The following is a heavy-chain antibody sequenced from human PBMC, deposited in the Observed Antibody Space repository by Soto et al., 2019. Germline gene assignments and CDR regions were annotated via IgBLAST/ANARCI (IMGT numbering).Heavy chain of an antibody. CDR1: GYTFTSYY. CDR3: ARDGSYGPKQYYYYYYGMDV. CDR2: INPSGGST. Sequence: GASVKVSCKASGYTFTSYYMHWVRQAPGQGLEWMGIINPSGGSTSYAQKFQGRVTMTRDTSTSTVYMELSSLRSEDTAVYYCARDGSYGPKQYYYYYYGMDVWGQGTTVTVSS. V-gene: IGHV1-46*01. D-gene: IGHD5-18*01. J-gene: IGHJ6*02.